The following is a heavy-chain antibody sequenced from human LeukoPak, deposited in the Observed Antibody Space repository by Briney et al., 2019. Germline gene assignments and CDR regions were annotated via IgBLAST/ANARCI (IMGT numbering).Heavy chain of an antibody. V-gene: IGHV3-15*01. CDR2: IKSKTDGGTT. J-gene: IGHJ4*02. CDR3: TTGWYSGSYFRSDY. Sequence: PGGSLRLSCAASGFTFSNAWMSWVRQAPGKGLEWVGHIKSKTDGGTTDYAAPVKGRFTISRDDSKNTLYLQMNSLKTEDTAVYYCTTGWYSGSYFRSDYWGQGTLVTVSS. CDR1: GFTFSNAW. D-gene: IGHD1-26*01.